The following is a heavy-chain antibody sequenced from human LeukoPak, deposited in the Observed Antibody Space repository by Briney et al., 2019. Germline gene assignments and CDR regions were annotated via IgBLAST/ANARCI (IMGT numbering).Heavy chain of an antibody. CDR2: ISGYNGNT. CDR1: GYTFTTYN. Sequence: GASVKVSCKASGYTFTTYNISWVRQAPGQGLEWMGWISGYNGNTNYAQKLQGRVTMTTDTSTSTAYMELRSLRSDDTAVYYCAREGYSYGYYYYYYMDVWGKGTTVTVSS. CDR3: AREGYSYGYYYYYYMDV. D-gene: IGHD5-18*01. J-gene: IGHJ6*03. V-gene: IGHV1-18*01.